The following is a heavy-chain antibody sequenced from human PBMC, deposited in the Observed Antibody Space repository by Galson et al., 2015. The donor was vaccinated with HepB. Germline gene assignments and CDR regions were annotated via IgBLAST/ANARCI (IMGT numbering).Heavy chain of an antibody. V-gene: IGHV3-43*01. J-gene: IGHJ4*02. Sequence: SLRLSCAASGFTFDDYTMHWVRHAPGKGLEWVSLISWDGGSTYYADSVKGRFTISRDNSKNSLYLQMNSLRTEDTALYYCAKDGHYYDSSGSTYYFDYWGQGTLVTVSS. CDR2: ISWDGGST. CDR3: AKDGHYYDSSGSTYYFDY. CDR1: GFTFDDYT. D-gene: IGHD3-22*01.